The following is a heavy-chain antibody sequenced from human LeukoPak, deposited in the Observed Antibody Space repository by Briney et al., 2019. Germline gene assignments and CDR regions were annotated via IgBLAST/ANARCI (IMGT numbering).Heavy chain of an antibody. V-gene: IGHV4-34*01. D-gene: IGHD6-19*01. Sequence: SETLSLTCAVYGGSFSGYYWSWIRQAPGKGLEWIGEINHSGSTNYNPSLKSRLSISQDTSKNECSLKLTSVTAADTAVYYCVRGKQWLVPPYWGQGTLVTVSS. J-gene: IGHJ4*02. CDR3: VRGKQWLVPPY. CDR1: GGSFSGYY. CDR2: INHSGST.